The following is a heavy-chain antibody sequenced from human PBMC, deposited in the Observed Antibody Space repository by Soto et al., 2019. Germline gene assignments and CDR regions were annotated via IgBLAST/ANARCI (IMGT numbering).Heavy chain of an antibody. Sequence: QVQLVESGGGVVQPGRSLRLSCAASGFTFSSYAMHWVRQAPGKGLEWVAVISYDGSNKYYADSVKGRFTISRDNSKNTLYLQMNSLRAEDTAVYYCARVTPSWEGGYWGQGTLVTVSS. CDR1: GFTFSSYA. D-gene: IGHD1-26*01. CDR3: ARVTPSWEGGY. CDR2: ISYDGSNK. J-gene: IGHJ4*02. V-gene: IGHV3-30-3*01.